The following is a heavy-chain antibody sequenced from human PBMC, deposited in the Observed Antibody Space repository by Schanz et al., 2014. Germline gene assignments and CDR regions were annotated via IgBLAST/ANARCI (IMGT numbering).Heavy chain of an antibody. D-gene: IGHD1-1*01. CDR1: GFSFDSYN. J-gene: IGHJ4*02. Sequence: EVQLVESGGGLVKPGGSLRLSCTASGFSFDSYNMNWVRQSPGKGLEWVAFLSFDSRHIYYADSVKGRFTISRDNAKSSWHRKMNTLRADDTAVYYCARDGVAATTDFEYWGQGALVTVSS. V-gene: IGHV3-21*06. CDR2: LSFDSRHI. CDR3: ARDGVAATTDFEY.